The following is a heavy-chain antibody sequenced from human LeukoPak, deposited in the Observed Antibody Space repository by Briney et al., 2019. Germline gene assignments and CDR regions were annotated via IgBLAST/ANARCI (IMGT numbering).Heavy chain of an antibody. CDR1: GFTFSTYW. Sequence: GGSLRLSCAASGFTFSTYWMHWVRQAPGKGLEWVSYISGSSSTIYYADSVKGRFTISRDKAKNLLYLQMNSLRAEDTAVYYCAKTRDIWSGYETNFGYWGQGTLVTVSS. D-gene: IGHD5-12*01. CDR2: ISGSSSTI. CDR3: AKTRDIWSGYETNFGY. V-gene: IGHV3-48*01. J-gene: IGHJ4*02.